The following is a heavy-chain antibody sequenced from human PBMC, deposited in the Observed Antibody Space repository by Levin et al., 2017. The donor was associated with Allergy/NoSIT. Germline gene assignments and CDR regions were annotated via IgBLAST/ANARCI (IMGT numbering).Heavy chain of an antibody. D-gene: IGHD4-17*01. Sequence: SETLSLTCTVSGGSINNSSFYWGWIRQPPGKGLEWIGTIYYTGSTYYNPSLIGRVTISVDMSKSQFSLKVSSVTAADTAVYYCARRPDYGDYIRRPGAFDIWGQGTMVTVSS. CDR2: IYYTGST. J-gene: IGHJ3*02. V-gene: IGHV4-39*01. CDR1: GGSINNSSFY. CDR3: ARRPDYGDYIRRPGAFDI.